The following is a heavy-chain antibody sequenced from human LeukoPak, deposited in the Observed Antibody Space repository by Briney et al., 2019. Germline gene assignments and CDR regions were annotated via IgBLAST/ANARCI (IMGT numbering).Heavy chain of an antibody. Sequence: GGSLRLSCAASGFTFSSYGMHWVRQAPGKGLEWVAVISYDGSNKYYADSVKGRFTISRDNSKNTLYLQMNSLRAEDTAVYYCAKDRGYCSGGSCYVVGYFDYWGQGTLVTVYS. CDR1: GFTFSSYG. V-gene: IGHV3-30*18. D-gene: IGHD2-15*01. CDR3: AKDRGYCSGGSCYVVGYFDY. CDR2: ISYDGSNK. J-gene: IGHJ4*02.